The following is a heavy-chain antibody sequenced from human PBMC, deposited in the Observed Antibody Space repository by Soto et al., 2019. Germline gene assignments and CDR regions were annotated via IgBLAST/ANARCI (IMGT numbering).Heavy chain of an antibody. J-gene: IGHJ4*02. V-gene: IGHV3-23*01. CDR2: ISGSGGST. Sequence: GGSLRLSCAASGFTFSSYAMSWVRQAPGKGLEWVSAISGSGGSTYYADSVKGRFTISRDNSKNTLYLQMNSLRAEDTAVYYCAKGRTARGSGSYFSRKPDFDYWGQGTLVTVSS. CDR3: AKGRTARGSGSYFSRKPDFDY. CDR1: GFTFSSYA. D-gene: IGHD3-10*01.